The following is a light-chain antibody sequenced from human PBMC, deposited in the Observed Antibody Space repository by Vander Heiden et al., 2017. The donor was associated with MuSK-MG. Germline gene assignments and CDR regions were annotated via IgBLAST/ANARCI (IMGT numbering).Light chain of an antibody. CDR1: NIGSKS. CDR2: YDS. CDR3: QVWDSSSDHVV. Sequence: YVLTQPPSVSVAPGKTARITCGGNNIGSKSVHWYQQKPGEAPVLVIYYDSDRPSGIPERFSGSNSGNTATLTISRVEAGDEADYYCQVWDSSSDHVVFGGGTKLTVL. J-gene: IGLJ2*01. V-gene: IGLV3-21*04.